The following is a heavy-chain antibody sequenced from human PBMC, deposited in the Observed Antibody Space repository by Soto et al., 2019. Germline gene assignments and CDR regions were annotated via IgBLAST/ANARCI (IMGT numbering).Heavy chain of an antibody. D-gene: IGHD1-26*01. V-gene: IGHV1-46*01. CDR3: ARDLDGSNSDENQEFDH. CDR1: GSTFTSYY. Sequence: ASLKVDCKSAGSTFTSYYMRCGRQSAGQGLEWIGVINPSGGSTSYAQKFQGRVTMTTDTSTSTAYMELRSLRSDDTAVYYCARDLDGSNSDENQEFDHWGQGTLVTVSS. CDR2: INPSGGST. J-gene: IGHJ4*02.